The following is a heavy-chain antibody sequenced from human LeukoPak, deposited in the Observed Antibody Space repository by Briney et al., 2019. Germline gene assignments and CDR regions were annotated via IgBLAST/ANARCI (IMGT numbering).Heavy chain of an antibody. Sequence: GESLKISCAASGFIFSNYWMSWVRQAPGKGLEWVANIKQDGSEKYYVDSVKGRFTISRDNAKNSLYLQMNSLRAEDAAVYYCARGYCSSASCYKGAFDIWGQGTMVTVSS. CDR2: IKQDGSEK. V-gene: IGHV3-7*01. CDR1: GFIFSNYW. J-gene: IGHJ3*02. D-gene: IGHD2-2*02. CDR3: ARGYCSSASCYKGAFDI.